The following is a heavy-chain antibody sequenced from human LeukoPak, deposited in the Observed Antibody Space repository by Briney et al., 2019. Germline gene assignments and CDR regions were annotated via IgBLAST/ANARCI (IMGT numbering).Heavy chain of an antibody. D-gene: IGHD1-20*01. J-gene: IGHJ5*02. V-gene: IGHV4-30-4*07. CDR1: GGSISSGGYS. CDR2: IYYSGAT. CDR3: ARFTRYNWNDNGGFDP. Sequence: PSETLSLTCAVSGGSISSGGYSWSWIRQPPGKGLEWIGYIYYSGATYYNPSLKSRVSISVDTSKNQFSLKLSSVTAADTAVYYCARFTRYNWNDNGGFDPWGQGTLVTVSS.